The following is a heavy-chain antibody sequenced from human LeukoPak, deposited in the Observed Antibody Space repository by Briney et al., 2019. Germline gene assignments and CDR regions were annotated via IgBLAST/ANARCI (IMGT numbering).Heavy chain of an antibody. CDR3: ARRGPNYGRRYYYYYYMDV. J-gene: IGHJ6*03. CDR1: GGSISNYY. V-gene: IGHV4-4*07. Sequence: PSETLSLTCTVSGGSISNYYWSWIRQPAGKGLEWIGRIYISGSTNYNPSLKSRVTMSVDTSKNQFSLKLSSVTAADTAVYYCARRGPNYGRRYYYYYYMDVWGKGTTVTISS. D-gene: IGHD4-17*01. CDR2: IYISGST.